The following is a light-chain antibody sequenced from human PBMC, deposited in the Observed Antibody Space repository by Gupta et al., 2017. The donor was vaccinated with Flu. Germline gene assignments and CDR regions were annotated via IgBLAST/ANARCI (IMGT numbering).Light chain of an antibody. CDR1: SSDVGGYDF. CDR2: GVT. J-gene: IGLJ3*02. V-gene: IGLV2-14*01. CDR3: SSYISGNTWV. Sequence: SSDVGGYDFVSWYQQHPGKAPKLMIYGVTNRPSGVSSRFSGSKSGNTASLIISGPQAEDEADYYCSSYISGNTWVFGGGTKVAVL.